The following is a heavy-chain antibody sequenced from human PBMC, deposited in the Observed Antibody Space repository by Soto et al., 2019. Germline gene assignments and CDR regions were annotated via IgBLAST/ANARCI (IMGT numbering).Heavy chain of an antibody. CDR2: IYPGDSDT. CDR3: ARHVGPGYSGYDYYYYYMDV. J-gene: IGHJ6*03. V-gene: IGHV5-51*01. Sequence: GESLKISCKGSGYSFTSYWIGWVRQMPGKGLEWMGIIYPGDSDTRYSPSFQGQVTISADKSISTAYLQWSSLKASDTAMYYCARHVGPGYSGYDYYYYYMDVWGKGTTVTVSS. D-gene: IGHD5-12*01. CDR1: GYSFTSYW.